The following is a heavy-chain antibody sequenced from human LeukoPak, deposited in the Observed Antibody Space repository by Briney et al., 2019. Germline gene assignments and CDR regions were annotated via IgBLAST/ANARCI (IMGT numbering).Heavy chain of an antibody. V-gene: IGHV4-59*01. CDR1: GGSISSYY. CDR3: ARSYSSSSYFDY. J-gene: IGHJ4*02. D-gene: IGHD6-13*01. Sequence: SETLSLTCTVSGGSISSYYWSWIRQPPGKGLEWIGYIYYSGSTNYNPSLKNRVAISVDTSKNQFSLKLSSVTAADTAVYYCARSYSSSSYFDYWGQGTLVTVSS. CDR2: IYYSGST.